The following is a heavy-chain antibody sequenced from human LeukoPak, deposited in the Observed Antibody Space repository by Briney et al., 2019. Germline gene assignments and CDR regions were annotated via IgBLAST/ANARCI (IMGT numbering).Heavy chain of an antibody. CDR1: GFTFSSYS. CDR3: VRDEDWAFDY. J-gene: IGHJ4*02. D-gene: IGHD2-15*01. V-gene: IGHV3-48*01. Sequence: GGSLRLSCAASGFTFSSYSVNWVRQAPGKGLEWVSYIGSSNLNIHYADSVKGRFTISRDDAKNSLYRQMNSLRAEDTAVCYCVRDEDWAFDYWGQGTLVTVSS. CDR2: IGSSNLNI.